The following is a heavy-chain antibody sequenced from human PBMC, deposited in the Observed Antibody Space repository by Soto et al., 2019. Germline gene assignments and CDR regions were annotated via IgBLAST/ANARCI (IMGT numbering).Heavy chain of an antibody. Sequence: ASVKVSCKASGYTFTSYGISWVRQAPGQGLEWMGWIRAYNGNTNYAQKFQGRVTITKDTSASIVYMELSSLRSEDTAVYFCTRDYYDSSGYYPKFDYWGQGPLVTVSS. V-gene: IGHV1-18*01. D-gene: IGHD3-22*01. CDR3: TRDYYDSSGYYPKFDY. J-gene: IGHJ4*02. CDR2: IRAYNGNT. CDR1: GYTFTSYG.